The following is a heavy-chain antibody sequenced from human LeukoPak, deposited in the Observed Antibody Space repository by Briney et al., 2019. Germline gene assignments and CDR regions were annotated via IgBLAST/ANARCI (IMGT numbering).Heavy chain of an antibody. CDR3: ARRIAARAHNWFDP. V-gene: IGHV4-59*01. CDR1: GGTISSYY. J-gene: IGHJ5*02. D-gene: IGHD6-6*01. Sequence: PSETLSLTCTVSGGTISSYYWSWIRQPPGKGLEWIGYIYYSGSTNYNPSLKSRVTISVDTSKNQFSLKLSSVTAADTAVYYCARRIAARAHNWFDPWGQGTLVTVSS. CDR2: IYYSGST.